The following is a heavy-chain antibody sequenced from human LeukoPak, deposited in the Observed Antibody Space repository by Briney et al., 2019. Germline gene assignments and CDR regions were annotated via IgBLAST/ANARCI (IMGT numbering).Heavy chain of an antibody. J-gene: IGHJ2*01. D-gene: IGHD3-22*01. V-gene: IGHV4-34*01. Sequence: PSETLSLTCAVYGGSFSGYYWSWIRQPPGKGLEWIGEINHSGSTNYNPSLNSQVTISVDTSKNQSSLKLSSVTAADTAVYYCARGYTYYYDSSGYYRDWYFDLWGRGTLVTVSS. CDR2: INHSGST. CDR1: GGSFSGYY. CDR3: ARGYTYYYDSSGYYRDWYFDL.